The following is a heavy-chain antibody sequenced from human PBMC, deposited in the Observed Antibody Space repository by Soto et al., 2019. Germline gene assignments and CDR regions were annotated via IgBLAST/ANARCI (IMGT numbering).Heavy chain of an antibody. D-gene: IGHD1-26*01. CDR2: INAGNGNT. CDR1: GYTFTSYA. CDR3: ASSATTADYYYGMDV. J-gene: IGHJ6*02. Sequence: GASVKVSCKASGYTFTSYAMHWVRQAPGQRLEWMGWINAGNGNTKYSQKFQGRVTITRDTSASTAYMELSSLRSEDTAVYYCASSATTADYYYGMDVWCQGTTVTVSS. V-gene: IGHV1-3*01.